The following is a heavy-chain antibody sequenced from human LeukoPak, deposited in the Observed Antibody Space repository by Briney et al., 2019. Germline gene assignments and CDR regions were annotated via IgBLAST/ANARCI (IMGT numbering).Heavy chain of an antibody. V-gene: IGHV1-46*01. CDR2: INPSGGST. CDR1: GYTFTSYY. D-gene: IGHD2-2*01. CDR3: ARETIVVVPAAHRSPYGMDV. Sequence: ASVKVSCKASGYTFTSYYMHWVRQAPGQGLEWMGIINPSGGSTSYAQKFQGGVTMTRDTSTSTVYMELSSLRSEDTAVYYCARETIVVVPAAHRSPYGMDVWGQGTTVTVSS. J-gene: IGHJ6*02.